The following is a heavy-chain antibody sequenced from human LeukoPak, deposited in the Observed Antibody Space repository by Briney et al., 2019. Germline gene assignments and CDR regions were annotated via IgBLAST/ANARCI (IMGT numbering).Heavy chain of an antibody. CDR3: ARGITVADLDY. J-gene: IGHJ4*02. Sequence: ASVKVSCKASGYTFNDYYMHWVRQAPGQGLEWMGRINPDSGGTDYAQKFQGRVTMTRDTSISTAYMDLSRLRSEDTAVYYCARGITVADLDYWGQGTLVTVSS. V-gene: IGHV1-2*02. CDR2: INPDSGGT. D-gene: IGHD6-19*01. CDR1: GYTFNDYY.